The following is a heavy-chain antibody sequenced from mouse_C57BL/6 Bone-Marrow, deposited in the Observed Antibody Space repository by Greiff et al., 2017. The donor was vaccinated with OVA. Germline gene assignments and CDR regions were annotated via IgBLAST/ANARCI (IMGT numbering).Heavy chain of an antibody. J-gene: IGHJ4*01. D-gene: IGHD1-1*01. CDR2: IDPNSGGT. Sequence: QVQLKESGAELVKPGASVKLSCKASGYTFTSYWMHWVKQRPGRGLEWIGRIDPNSGGTKYNEKFKSKATLTVDKPSSTAYMQLSSLTSEDSAVYYGARRYYYGSSYYAMDYWGQGTSVTVSS. CDR1: GYTFTSYW. CDR3: ARRYYYGSSYYAMDY. V-gene: IGHV1-72*01.